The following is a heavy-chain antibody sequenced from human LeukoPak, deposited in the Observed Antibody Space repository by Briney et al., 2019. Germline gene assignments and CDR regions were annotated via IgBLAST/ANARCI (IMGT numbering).Heavy chain of an antibody. V-gene: IGHV3-64*01. D-gene: IGHD3-10*01. Sequence: PGGSLRLSCAASGFTFSFYAMHWVRQAPGKGLEYVSTISSNGGSTYYANSVKGRFTISRDNSKNTLYLQMGSLRAEDMGVYYCARDGGPYGTYCFEYWGQGTLVTVSS. CDR2: ISSNGGST. CDR3: ARDGGPYGTYCFEY. J-gene: IGHJ4*02. CDR1: GFTFSFYA.